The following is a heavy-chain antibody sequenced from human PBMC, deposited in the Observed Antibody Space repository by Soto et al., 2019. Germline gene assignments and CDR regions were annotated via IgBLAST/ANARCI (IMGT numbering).Heavy chain of an antibody. Sequence: QVQLQQSGPGLVKPSQTLSLTCAISGDSISTNNVAWNWIRQSPSGGLEWLGRTGYTSKWYNDYAVSVRSQITINPDTSKNLFSLQLNSVTLDDTAVYYCARGKYSAFDYWGQGTLVTVSS. D-gene: IGHD5-18*01. CDR2: TGYTSKWYN. V-gene: IGHV6-1*01. CDR1: GDSISTNNVA. CDR3: ARGKYSAFDY. J-gene: IGHJ4*02.